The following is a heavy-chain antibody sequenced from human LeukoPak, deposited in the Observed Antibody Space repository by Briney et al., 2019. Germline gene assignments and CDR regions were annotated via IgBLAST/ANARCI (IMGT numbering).Heavy chain of an antibody. V-gene: IGHV3-30*18. CDR1: GFTFSSYV. CDR3: VKGSVRMATSPHLFDY. Sequence: GRSLRLSCAASGFTFSSYVMHWVRQAPGKGLEWVAVISYDGSNKYYADSVKGRFTISRDNSKNTLYLQMNSLRAEDTAVYYCVKGSVRMATSPHLFDYWGQGTLVTVSS. CDR2: ISYDGSNK. J-gene: IGHJ4*02. D-gene: IGHD5-24*01.